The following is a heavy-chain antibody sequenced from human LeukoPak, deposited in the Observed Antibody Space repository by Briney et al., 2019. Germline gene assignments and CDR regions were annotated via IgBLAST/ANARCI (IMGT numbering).Heavy chain of an antibody. Sequence: GGSLRLSCAASGFFFSNYWMSWVRQAQGKGLEWVAVVYSGGRTYYADSVKGRFTISRDSSKNTLYLQMNSLRAEDTAVYYCARVYYGSGSLHYYYYYMDVWGKGTTVTISS. J-gene: IGHJ6*03. CDR1: GFFFSNYW. V-gene: IGHV3-53*01. CDR3: ARVYYGSGSLHYYYYYMDV. CDR2: VYSGGRT. D-gene: IGHD3-10*01.